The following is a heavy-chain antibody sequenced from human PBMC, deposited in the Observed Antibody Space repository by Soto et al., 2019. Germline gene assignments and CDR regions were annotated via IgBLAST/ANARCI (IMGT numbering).Heavy chain of an antibody. D-gene: IGHD6-19*01. J-gene: IGHJ2*01. CDR3: ARQWLVRYFDL. V-gene: IGHV4-34*02. Sequence: QVQLQQWGAGLLKPSETLSLTCAVYGGSFNAYYWSWIRQPPGKELEWIGEVNHSGSTTYNPSLKSRVTISVATSKNQFSLKLSSMTAADTAVYYCARQWLVRYFDLWGRGTLVTVSS. CDR1: GGSFNAYY. CDR2: VNHSGST.